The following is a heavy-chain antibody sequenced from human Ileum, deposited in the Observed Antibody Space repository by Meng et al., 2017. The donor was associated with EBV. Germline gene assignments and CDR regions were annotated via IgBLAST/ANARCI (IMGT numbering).Heavy chain of an antibody. Sequence: QVQLVQSGAEVKKPXXSXKVXCXXSGYTFNNYGLNWVRQAPGQGLEWMGWISPYIGNTNYAQRFQGRLTLTTDTSTDTAYMELRSLSPDDTAIYYCARDRGQDTVVVVADRGFDPWGQGTLVTVSS. D-gene: IGHD2-15*01. CDR1: GYTFNNYG. V-gene: IGHV1-18*01. J-gene: IGHJ5*02. CDR2: ISPYIGNT. CDR3: ARDRGQDTVVVVADRGFDP.